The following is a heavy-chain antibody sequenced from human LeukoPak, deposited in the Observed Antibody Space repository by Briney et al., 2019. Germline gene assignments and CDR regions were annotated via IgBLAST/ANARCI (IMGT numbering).Heavy chain of an antibody. CDR1: GGTFSSYA. D-gene: IGHD4-11*01. CDR2: IIPILGIA. Sequence: ASVKVSCKASGGTFSSYAISWVRQAPGQGLEWMGRIIPILGIANYAQKFQGRVTITADKSTSTAYMELSSLRSEDTAVYYCARGGLATVTGDYWGQGTLVTVSS. V-gene: IGHV1-69*04. J-gene: IGHJ4*02. CDR3: ARGGLATVTGDY.